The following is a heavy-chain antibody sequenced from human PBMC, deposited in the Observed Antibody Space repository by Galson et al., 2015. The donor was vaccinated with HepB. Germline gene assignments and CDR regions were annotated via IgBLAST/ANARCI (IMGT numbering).Heavy chain of an antibody. CDR2: IKSKTDGGTT. J-gene: IGHJ4*02. D-gene: IGHD3-9*01. V-gene: IGHV3-15*01. Sequence: SLRLSCADSGFTFSNAWMSWVRQAPGKGLEWVGRIKSKTDGGTTDYAAPVKGRYTISRNDSKNTLYLQMNSLKTEVTAVYYCTTGSDYDILPLQDYWGQGTLVTVSS. CDR3: TTGSDYDILPLQDY. CDR1: GFTFSNAW.